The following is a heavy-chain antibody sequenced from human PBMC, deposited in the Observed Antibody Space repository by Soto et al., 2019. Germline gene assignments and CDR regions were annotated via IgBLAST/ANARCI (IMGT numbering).Heavy chain of an antibody. CDR3: ARTAYTYYDSSGGAFDI. CDR2: IIPIFGTA. Sequence: SVKVSCKASGGTFSSYAISWVRQAPGQGLEWMGGIIPIFGTANYAQKFQGRVTITADESTSTAYMELSSLRSEDTAVYYCARTAYTYYDSSGGAFDIWGQGTMVTVSS. CDR1: GGTFSSYA. V-gene: IGHV1-69*13. D-gene: IGHD3-22*01. J-gene: IGHJ3*02.